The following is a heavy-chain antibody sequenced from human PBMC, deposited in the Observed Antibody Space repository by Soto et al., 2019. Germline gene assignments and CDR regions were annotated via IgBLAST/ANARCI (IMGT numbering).Heavy chain of an antibody. J-gene: IGHJ6*02. V-gene: IGHV3-48*03. CDR1: GFTFSSYE. CDR3: AGRDGHNRRKAPYYYYYYGMNV. Sequence: GGSLRLSCVASGFTFSSYEMNWVRQAPGKGLEWISYIRGGGTTMYYADSVKGRFTISRDNTKNSLYLQMNSLTAEDTAVYYCAGRDGHNRRKAPYYYYYYGMNVWGQGTTVTVS. D-gene: IGHD2-15*01. CDR2: IRGGGTTM.